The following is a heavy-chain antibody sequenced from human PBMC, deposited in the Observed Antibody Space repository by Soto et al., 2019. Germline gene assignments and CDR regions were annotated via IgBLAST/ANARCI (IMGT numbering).Heavy chain of an antibody. J-gene: IGHJ4*02. CDR2: TYYRSKWYN. D-gene: IGHD2-15*01. CDR1: GDSVSSNSAP. CDR3: ARDEAGGNLGYIRY. Sequence: SPTLSLTCAISGDSVSSNSAPWNWIRQSPSRGLEWLGRTYYRSKWYNDYAVAVKSRITINPDTSKNQFSLQLNSVAPEDTAVYYCARDEAGGNLGYIRYWGQGTLVTVSS. V-gene: IGHV6-1*01.